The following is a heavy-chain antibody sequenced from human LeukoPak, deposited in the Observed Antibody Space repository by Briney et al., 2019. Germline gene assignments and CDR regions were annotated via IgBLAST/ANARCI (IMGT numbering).Heavy chain of an antibody. V-gene: IGHV1-69*04. Sequence: SVKVSCKASGGTFSTYGISWVRRAPGQGLGWMGRIIPILGITNYAQKFQGRVTITADESTSTAYMELSSLRSEDTAVYYCARDYYDSSGYYKNWFDPWGQGTLVTVSS. CDR1: GGTFSTYG. CDR2: IIPILGIT. J-gene: IGHJ5*02. D-gene: IGHD3-22*01. CDR3: ARDYYDSSGYYKNWFDP.